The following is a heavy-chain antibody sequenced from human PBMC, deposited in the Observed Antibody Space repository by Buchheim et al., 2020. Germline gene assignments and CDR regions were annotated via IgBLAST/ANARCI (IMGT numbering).Heavy chain of an antibody. CDR2: IKGDGSET. Sequence: EEPLVESGGGLVQPGGSLRLSCAASGFTFNTYWMTWVRQAPGKGLEWVANIKGDGSETYYVDSVKGRFTISRDKAKNSMYLQMNSLRADDTALYYCASDLNWEGYWGQGTL. D-gene: IGHD3/OR15-3a*01. V-gene: IGHV3-7*01. J-gene: IGHJ4*02. CDR3: ASDLNWEGY. CDR1: GFTFNTYW.